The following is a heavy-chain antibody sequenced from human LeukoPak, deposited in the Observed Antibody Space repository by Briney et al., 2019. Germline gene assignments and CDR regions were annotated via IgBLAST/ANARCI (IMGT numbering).Heavy chain of an antibody. Sequence: GGSLRLSCGASGFTFSSDWMHWVLQAPGKGLVWVSRINGDGSIPYYADSVKGRFTISRDNAKNTLYLQMNSLRAEDTAVYYCARDRGITGTMPLDYWGQGTLVTVSS. J-gene: IGHJ4*02. CDR2: INGDGSIP. CDR3: ARDRGITGTMPLDY. D-gene: IGHD1-7*01. V-gene: IGHV3-74*01. CDR1: GFTFSSDW.